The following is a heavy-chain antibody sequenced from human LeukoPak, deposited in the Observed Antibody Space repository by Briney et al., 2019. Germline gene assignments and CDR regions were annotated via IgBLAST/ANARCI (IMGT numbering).Heavy chain of an antibody. CDR3: ARDYNALGVPAARTIDY. CDR1: GYTFTSYG. Sequence: ASVKVSCKASGYTFTSYGISWVRQAPGQGLEWMGWIGAYNDNTNYAQKVQGRVTMTTDTSTSTGYMELRSLRSDDTAVYYCARDYNALGVPAARTIDYWGQGTLVTVSS. CDR2: IGAYNDNT. V-gene: IGHV1-18*01. J-gene: IGHJ4*02. D-gene: IGHD2-2*01.